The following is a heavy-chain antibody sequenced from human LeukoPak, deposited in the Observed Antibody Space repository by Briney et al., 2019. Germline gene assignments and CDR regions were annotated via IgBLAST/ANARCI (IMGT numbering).Heavy chain of an antibody. D-gene: IGHD2-15*01. CDR1: GITISRFW. CDR3: ARDFPPWGCSGGSCYPSYFDY. V-gene: IGHV3-74*01. CDR2: VSGDGSTT. Sequence: PGGSLRLSCAASGITISRFWMHWVRQAPGKGLVWVSRVSGDGSTTNYADSVKGRFTISRDNAKNTLYLQMNSLRAEDTAVYYCARDFPPWGCSGGSCYPSYFDYWGQGTLVTVSS. J-gene: IGHJ4*02.